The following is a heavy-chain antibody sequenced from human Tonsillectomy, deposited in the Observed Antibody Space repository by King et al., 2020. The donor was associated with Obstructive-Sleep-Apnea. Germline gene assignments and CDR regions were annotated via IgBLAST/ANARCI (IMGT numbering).Heavy chain of an antibody. V-gene: IGHV4-59*01. CDR2: IYYIGST. CDR3: AREERRIAAAGRSQYFQH. Sequence: QVQLQESGPGLVKPSETLSLTCTVSGGSISSYYWSWIRQPPGKGLEWIGYIYYIGSTNSNPSLKSRVTLSVDTSKNQFSLKLSSVTAADTAVYYCAREERRIAAAGRSQYFQHWGQGTLVTVSS. J-gene: IGHJ1*01. D-gene: IGHD6-13*01. CDR1: GGSISSYY.